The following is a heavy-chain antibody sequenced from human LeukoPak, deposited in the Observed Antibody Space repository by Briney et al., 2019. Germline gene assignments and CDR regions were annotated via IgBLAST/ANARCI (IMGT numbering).Heavy chain of an antibody. J-gene: IGHJ6*03. CDR1: GFSLTTSGVG. Sequence: SGPTLVKPTQTLTLTCTFSGFSLTTSGVGVGWIRQPPGKALEWLANIFWNDAQRYSPSLKSRLTITRDTSKNQVVLTMTNVDPVDTATYYCAHQTYVRSSWGKEYYMDVWGKGTTVTTSS. V-gene: IGHV2-5*01. D-gene: IGHD3-10*02. CDR3: AHQTYVRSSWGKEYYMDV. CDR2: IFWNDAQ.